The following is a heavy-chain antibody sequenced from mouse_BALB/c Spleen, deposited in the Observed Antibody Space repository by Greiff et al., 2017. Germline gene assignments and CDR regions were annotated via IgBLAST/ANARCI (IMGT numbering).Heavy chain of an antibody. J-gene: IGHJ3*01. D-gene: IGHD2-2*01. CDR3: ARDYGYDEWFAY. CDR2: ISYSGST. Sequence: EVKLMESGPSLVKPSQTLSLTCSVTGDSITSGYWSWIRKFPGNKLEYMGDISYSGSTYYKPSLKSRISITRDTSKNQYYLQLNSVTTEDTATYSCARDYGYDEWFAYWGQGTLVTVSA. CDR1: GDSITSGY. V-gene: IGHV3-8*02.